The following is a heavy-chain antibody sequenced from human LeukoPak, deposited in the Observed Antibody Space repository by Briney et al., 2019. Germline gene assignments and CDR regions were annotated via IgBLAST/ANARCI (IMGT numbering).Heavy chain of an antibody. D-gene: IGHD3-22*01. V-gene: IGHV3-66*01. CDR3: ARYQSDSYYYDTGGLDAFDI. J-gene: IGHJ3*02. CDR1: GFTVSSNY. Sequence: GSLRLSCAASGFTVSSNYMSWVRQAPGKGLEWVSVIYSGGSTYYADSVKGRFTISRDNSKNTLYLRMNSLRAEDTAVYYCARYQSDSYYYDTGGLDAFDIWGQGTMVTVSS. CDR2: IYSGGST.